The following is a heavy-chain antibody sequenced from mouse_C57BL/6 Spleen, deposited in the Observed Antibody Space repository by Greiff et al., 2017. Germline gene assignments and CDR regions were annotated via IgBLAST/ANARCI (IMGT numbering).Heavy chain of an antibody. J-gene: IGHJ4*01. V-gene: IGHV1-69*01. Sequence: QVQLQQPGAELVMPGASVKLSCKASGYTFTSYWMHWVKQRPGQGLEWIGEIDPSDSYTNYTQKFKGKSTLTVDKSSSTAYMQLSSLTSEDSAVYYCARSPYDYDVDYAMDYWGQGTSVTVSS. CDR3: ARSPYDYDVDYAMDY. CDR1: GYTFTSYW. CDR2: IDPSDSYT. D-gene: IGHD2-4*01.